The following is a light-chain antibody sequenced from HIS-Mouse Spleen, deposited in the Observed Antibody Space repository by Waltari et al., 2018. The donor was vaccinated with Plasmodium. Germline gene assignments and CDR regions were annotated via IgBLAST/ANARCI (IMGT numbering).Light chain of an antibody. J-gene: IGLJ1*01. CDR1: SSNIGAVYA. CDR3: QSYDSSLSGYV. CDR2: GSI. Sequence: QSVLTQPPSVSGAPGQRVTISCTGSSSNIGAVYAVNWYPQLPGTAPHPPIYGSINRPSGVPDRFSGAKSGTSASLAITGLQAEDEADYYCQSYDSSLSGYVFGTGTKVTVL. V-gene: IGLV1-40*01.